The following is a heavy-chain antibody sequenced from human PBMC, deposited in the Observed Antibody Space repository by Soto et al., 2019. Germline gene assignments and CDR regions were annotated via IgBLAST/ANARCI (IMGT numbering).Heavy chain of an antibody. V-gene: IGHV4-34*10. CDR2: INHTGGT. D-gene: IGHD3-10*01. Sequence: PSETLSLTCAVYGGSVNGYYWNWIRQPPGKGLGWIGEINHTGGTHYNPSLKSRVTMSVDTSRNQFSLKLSSVTAADTAVYYCATEGASGSYGYYYGMDVWGQGTTVTVSS. CDR1: GGSVNGYY. CDR3: ATEGASGSYGYYYGMDV. J-gene: IGHJ6*02.